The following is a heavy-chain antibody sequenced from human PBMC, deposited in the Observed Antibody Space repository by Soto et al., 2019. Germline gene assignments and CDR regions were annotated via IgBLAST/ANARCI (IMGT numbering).Heavy chain of an antibody. D-gene: IGHD3-16*01. J-gene: IGHJ4*02. CDR3: ARSGGGEPSDY. V-gene: IGHV3-11*06. Sequence: QVQLVESGGDLVRAGGSLRVSCAASGFSFSDYYMSWIRQAPGKGLEWVSYISGDSSNTNYADSVQGRFTISRDNAKNSLYLQMNSLRVEDTAGYYCARSGGGEPSDYCGQGTPVTVSA. CDR1: GFSFSDYY. CDR2: ISGDSSNT.